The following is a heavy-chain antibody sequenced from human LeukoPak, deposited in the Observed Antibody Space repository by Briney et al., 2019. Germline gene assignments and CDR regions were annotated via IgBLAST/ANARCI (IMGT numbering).Heavy chain of an antibody. Sequence: SETLSLTCTVSGGSISSSSYYWGWIRQPPGKGLEWIGSIYYSGSTYYNPSLKSRVTISVDTSKNQFSLKLSSVTAADTAVYYCARDRTYSRMDVWGKGTTVTVSS. V-gene: IGHV4-39*02. CDR1: GGSISSSSYY. CDR2: IYYSGST. D-gene: IGHD1-14*01. CDR3: ARDRTYSRMDV. J-gene: IGHJ6*04.